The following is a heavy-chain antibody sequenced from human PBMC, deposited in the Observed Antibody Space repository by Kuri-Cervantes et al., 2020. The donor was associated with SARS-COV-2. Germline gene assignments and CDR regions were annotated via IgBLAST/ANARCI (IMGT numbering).Heavy chain of an antibody. CDR3: ARVCGGGGTGIAAAGSTGDWFDP. V-gene: IGHV3-7*01. CDR1: GFTFSSYW. Sequence: LSLTCAASGFTFSSYWMSWVRQAPGKGLEWVANIKQDGSEKYYVDSVKGRFTISRDNAKNSLYLQMNSLRAEDTAVYYCARVCGGGGTGIAAAGSTGDWFDPWGQGTLVTVSS. CDR2: IKQDGSEK. D-gene: IGHD6-13*01. J-gene: IGHJ5*02.